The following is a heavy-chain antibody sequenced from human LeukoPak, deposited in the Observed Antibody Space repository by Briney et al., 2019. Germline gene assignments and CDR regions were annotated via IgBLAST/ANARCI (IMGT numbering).Heavy chain of an antibody. CDR1: GFTVTTNY. V-gene: IGHV3-53*01. CDR2: VYSNGDT. D-gene: IGHD3-16*01. CDR3: ARATYYGKGFDY. J-gene: IGHJ4*02. Sequence: GGSLRLSCVASGFTVTTNYMIWVRQAPGRGLEWVSVVYSNGDTNYAGSVKGRFTISRDNSKNTLYLQMNSLRAEDTAVYYCARATYYGKGFDYWGQGTLVTVSS.